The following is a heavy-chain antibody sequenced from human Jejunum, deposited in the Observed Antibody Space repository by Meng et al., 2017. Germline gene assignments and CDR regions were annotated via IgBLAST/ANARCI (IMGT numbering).Heavy chain of an antibody. Sequence: GSLRLSCTVSGGSISSSSSDWGWIRQPPGKGLEWIGTIYNSGSTKYNPSLKSRVTVPVDTSKNQFSLTLNSVTAADTAVYYCTSLFDYWGQGTLVTVSS. V-gene: IGHV4-39*07. J-gene: IGHJ4*02. CDR1: GGSISSSSSD. CDR2: IYNSGST. CDR3: TSLFDY.